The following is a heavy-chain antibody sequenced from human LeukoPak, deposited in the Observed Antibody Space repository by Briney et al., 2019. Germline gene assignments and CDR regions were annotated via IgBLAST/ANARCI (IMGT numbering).Heavy chain of an antibody. CDR2: IKSKTDGGTT. CDR3: TTSIAVAGSFDY. Sequence: GGSLRPSCAASGFTFSNAWMSWVRQAPGKGLEWVGRIKSKTDGGTTDYAAPVKGRFTISRDDSKNTLYLQMNSLKTEDTAVYYCTTSIAVAGSFDYWGQGTLVTVSS. J-gene: IGHJ4*02. CDR1: GFTFSNAW. D-gene: IGHD6-19*01. V-gene: IGHV3-15*01.